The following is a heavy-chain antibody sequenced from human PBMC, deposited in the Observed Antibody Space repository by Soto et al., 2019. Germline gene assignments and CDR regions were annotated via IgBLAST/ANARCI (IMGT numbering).Heavy chain of an antibody. CDR1: AGAISRGGYY. D-gene: IGHD2-2*01. CDR2: IYYSGST. Sequence: PWETLSQPGTVSAGAISRGGYYWSWIRQHPGKGLEWIGYIYYSGSTYYNPSLKSRVTISVDTSKNQFSLKLSSVTAADTAVYYCARAFLDCSSTSCPNDAFDIWGQGTMVTVSS. J-gene: IGHJ3*02. V-gene: IGHV4-31*03. CDR3: ARAFLDCSSTSCPNDAFDI.